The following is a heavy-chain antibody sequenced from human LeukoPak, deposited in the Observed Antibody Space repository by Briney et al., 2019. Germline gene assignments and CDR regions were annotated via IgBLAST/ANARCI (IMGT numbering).Heavy chain of an antibody. Sequence: PGGSLRLSCVISGFSFSTYAMSWVRQAPGKGLEWVSAVRGSGSDTYYADSVKGRFTISRDNSKNTLYLQMNSLRAEDTAIYYCAKTSRRNSAYDSPFDSWGQGTLVTVSS. V-gene: IGHV3-23*01. J-gene: IGHJ4*02. D-gene: IGHD5-12*01. CDR2: VRGSGSDT. CDR1: GFSFSTYA. CDR3: AKTSRRNSAYDSPFDS.